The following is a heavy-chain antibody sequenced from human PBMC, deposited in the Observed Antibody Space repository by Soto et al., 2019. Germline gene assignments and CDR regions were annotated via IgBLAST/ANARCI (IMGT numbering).Heavy chain of an antibody. V-gene: IGHV1-46*01. Sequence: AAVKVSCKASGYTFTSYNMHWVLQAPGQGLEWMGIINPGGGSTSYAQKFQGRVTMTRDTSTSTVYMELSSLRSEDTAVYYCARSSSGSYTYYGMDVWGQGTTVTVSS. CDR3: ARSSSGSYTYYGMDV. J-gene: IGHJ6*02. CDR1: GYTFTSYN. D-gene: IGHD1-26*01. CDR2: INPGGGST.